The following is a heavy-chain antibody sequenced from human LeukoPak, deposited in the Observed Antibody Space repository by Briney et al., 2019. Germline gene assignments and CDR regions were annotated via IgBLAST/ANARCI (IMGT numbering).Heavy chain of an antibody. J-gene: IGHJ6*04. CDR2: IWYDGSNK. CDR3: AREKTGTTQYYYYDMDA. CDR1: GFTFSSYG. D-gene: IGHD1-1*01. Sequence: GGSLRLSCAASGFTFSSYGMHWVRQAPGKGLEWVAVIWYDGSNKYYADSVKGRFTISRDNSKNTLYLQMNSLRAEDTAVYYCAREKTGTTQYYYYDMDAWGKGTTVTVSS. V-gene: IGHV3-33*01.